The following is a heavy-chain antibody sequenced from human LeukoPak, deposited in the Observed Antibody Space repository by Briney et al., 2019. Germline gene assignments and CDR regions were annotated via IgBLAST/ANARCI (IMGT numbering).Heavy chain of an antibody. D-gene: IGHD6-19*01. Sequence: SETLPLTCAVYGGSFSGYYWSWIRQPPGKGLEWIGEINHSGSTNYNPSLKSRVTISVDTSKNQFSLKLSSVTAADTAVYYCARERKGQWLVTHYYYYYMDVWGKGTTVTISS. J-gene: IGHJ6*03. CDR2: INHSGST. V-gene: IGHV4-34*01. CDR3: ARERKGQWLVTHYYYYYMDV. CDR1: GGSFSGYY.